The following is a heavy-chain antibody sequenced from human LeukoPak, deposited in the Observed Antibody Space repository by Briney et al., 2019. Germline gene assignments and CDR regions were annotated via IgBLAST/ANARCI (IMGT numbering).Heavy chain of an antibody. Sequence: GRSLRLSCAASGFTFDDYAMHWVRQAPGKGLEWVSGISWNSGSIGYADSVKGRFTISRDNAKNSLYLQMNSLRAEDTALYYCAKDMSHSYRPEEPFDYWGQGTLSPSPQ. J-gene: IGHJ4*02. CDR3: AKDMSHSYRPEEPFDY. V-gene: IGHV3-9*01. D-gene: IGHD1-26*01. CDR1: GFTFDDYA. CDR2: ISWNSGSI.